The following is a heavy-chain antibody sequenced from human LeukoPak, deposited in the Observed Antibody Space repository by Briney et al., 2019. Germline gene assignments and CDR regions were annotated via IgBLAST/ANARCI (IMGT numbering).Heavy chain of an antibody. Sequence: KPSETLSLTCAVYGGSFSGYYWSWIRQPPGKGLEWIGYIYYTGNTNYNPSLKSRVTISVDTSKNQFSLNLSSVTAADTAIYYCARLGGATSPFGYWGQGTLVTVSS. CDR3: ARLGGATSPFGY. D-gene: IGHD1-26*01. V-gene: IGHV4-59*08. CDR2: IYYTGNT. CDR1: GGSFSGYY. J-gene: IGHJ4*02.